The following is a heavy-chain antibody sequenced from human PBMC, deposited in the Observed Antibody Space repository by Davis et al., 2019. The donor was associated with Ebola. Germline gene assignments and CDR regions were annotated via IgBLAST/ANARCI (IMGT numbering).Heavy chain of an antibody. CDR3: ARWNIAANYYYYGMDV. J-gene: IGHJ6*02. CDR1: GSSFTSYW. V-gene: IGHV5-51*01. CDR2: IYPGDSDT. D-gene: IGHD6-13*01. Sequence: GGSLRLSCKGSGSSFTSYWIGWVRQMPGKGLEWMGIIYPGDSDTRYSPSFQGQVTISADKSISTAYLQWSSLKASDTAMYYCARWNIAANYYYYGMDVWGQGTTVTVSS.